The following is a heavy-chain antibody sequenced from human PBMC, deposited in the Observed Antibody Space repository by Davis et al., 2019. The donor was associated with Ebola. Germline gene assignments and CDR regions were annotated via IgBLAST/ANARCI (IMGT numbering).Heavy chain of an antibody. CDR1: GYSISSGYN. V-gene: IGHV4-38-2*02. CDR2: ISDSGST. D-gene: IGHD5-18*01. J-gene: IGHJ6*02. Sequence: PSETLSLTCTVSGYSISSGYNWGWIRQSPGKGLEWIGSISDSGSTYYNPSLRSRVTISADTSKNQFSLQLTSVTPEDTALYYCARGWLRGGMDVWGEGTTVTV. CDR3: ARGWLRGGMDV.